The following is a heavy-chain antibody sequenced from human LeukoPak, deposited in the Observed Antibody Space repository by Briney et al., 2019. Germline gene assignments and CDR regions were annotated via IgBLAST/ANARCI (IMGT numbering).Heavy chain of an antibody. V-gene: IGHV3-30-3*01. CDR3: AKDSGYDILTGYHLDY. CDR2: ISYDGSNK. D-gene: IGHD3-9*01. CDR1: GFTFSSYA. J-gene: IGHJ4*02. Sequence: GGSLRLSCAASGFTFSSYAMHWVRQAPGKGLEWVAVISYDGSNKYYADSVKGRFTISRDNSKNTLYLQMNSLRAEDTAVYYCAKDSGYDILTGYHLDYWGQGTLVTVSS.